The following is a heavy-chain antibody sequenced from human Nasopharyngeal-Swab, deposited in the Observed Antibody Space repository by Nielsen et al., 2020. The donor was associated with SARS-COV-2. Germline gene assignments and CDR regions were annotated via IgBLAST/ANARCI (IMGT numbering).Heavy chain of an antibody. CDR2: ISGSGEST. J-gene: IGHJ5*02. V-gene: IGHV3-23*01. Sequence: GESLKIYCAASGFTFSTYDMSWVRQAPGKGLAWVSGISGSGESTHYADSVKGRFTISRYNSKNTLYLQMNSLRAEDTAVYYCAKDRVVVVVAATRARWFDPWGQGTLVTVSS. CDR1: GFTFSTYD. CDR3: AKDRVVVVVAATRARWFDP. D-gene: IGHD2-15*01.